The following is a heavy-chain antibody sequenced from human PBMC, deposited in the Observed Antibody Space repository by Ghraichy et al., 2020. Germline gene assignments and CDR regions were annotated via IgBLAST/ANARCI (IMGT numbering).Heavy chain of an antibody. CDR2: INRDGSEK. CDR3: ARDVDSNLDY. CDR1: GFSFSAHW. D-gene: IGHD4-11*01. V-gene: IGHV3-7*01. J-gene: IGHJ4*02. Sequence: GRSLRLSCAASGFSFSAHWMTWVRQAPGKGLEWVASINRDGSEKYDVDSVRGRFTISRDNAKNSLFLQMSSLRAEDTAVYYCARDVDSNLDYWGQGTLVTVSS.